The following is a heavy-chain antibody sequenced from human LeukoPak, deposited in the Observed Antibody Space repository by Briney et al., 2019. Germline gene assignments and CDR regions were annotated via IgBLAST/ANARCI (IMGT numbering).Heavy chain of an antibody. CDR2: IYPGDSDT. D-gene: IGHD3-10*01. J-gene: IGHJ4*02. CDR3: ARPNYGSADY. V-gene: IGHV5-51*01. CDR1: GYSFTSYW. Sequence: GASLKISCKGSGYSFTSYWIGWVRQMPGKGLEWMGIIYPGDSDTRYSPSFQGQVTMSVDKSISTAYLQWSSLKASDAAMYYCARPNYGSADYWGQGTLLTVSS.